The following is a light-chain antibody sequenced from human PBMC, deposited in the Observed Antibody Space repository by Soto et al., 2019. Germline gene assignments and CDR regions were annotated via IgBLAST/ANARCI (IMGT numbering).Light chain of an antibody. J-gene: IGLJ2*01. CDR3: ATWDNGLTVVV. CDR2: TNN. V-gene: IGLV1-44*01. Sequence: QSVLTQPPSTSGTPGQRVTISCSGSSSNIGSNTVHWYQQIPGTAPKLLIYTNNQRSSGVSDRFSGSKSDTSASLVISGLQSEDEADYYCATWDNGLTVVVFGGGTKVTVL. CDR1: SSNIGSNT.